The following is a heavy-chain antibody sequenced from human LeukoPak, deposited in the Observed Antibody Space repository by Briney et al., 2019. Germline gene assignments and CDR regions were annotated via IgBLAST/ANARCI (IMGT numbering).Heavy chain of an antibody. CDR2: INAYNGNT. CDR3: ARYYYYGMDV. V-gene: IGHV1-18*01. J-gene: IGHJ6*02. CDR1: GYTFTSYG. Sequence: ASVKVPCTASGYTFTSYGISWVRQAPGQGLEWMGWINAYNGNTNYAQKLQGRVTMTTDKSTSTAYMELRSLRSDDTAVYYCARYYYYGMDVWGQGTTVTVSS.